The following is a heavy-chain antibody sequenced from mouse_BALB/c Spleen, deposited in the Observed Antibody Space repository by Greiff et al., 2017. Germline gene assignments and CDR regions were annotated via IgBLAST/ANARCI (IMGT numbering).Heavy chain of an antibody. CDR3: ALYRYEYAMDY. V-gene: IGHV14-1*02. J-gene: IGHJ4*01. Sequence: EVKLMESGAELVRPGALVKLSCKASGFNIKDYYMHWVKQRPEQGLEWIGWIDPENGNTIYDPKFQGKASITADTSSNTAYLQLSSLTSEDTAVYYCALYRYEYAMDYWGQGTSVTVSS. CDR1: GFNIKDYY. CDR2: IDPENGNT. D-gene: IGHD2-14*01.